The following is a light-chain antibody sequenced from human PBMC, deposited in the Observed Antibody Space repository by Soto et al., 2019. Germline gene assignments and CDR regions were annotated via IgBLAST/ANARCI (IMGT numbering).Light chain of an antibody. CDR2: EVT. J-gene: IGLJ1*01. V-gene: IGLV2-14*01. CDR1: SSDVGDHNY. CDR3: SSYASSGTHYV. Sequence: QSALTQPASVSGSPGQSITISCTGTSSDVGDHNYVSWYQHHPGKAPKLMIYEVTNRPSGVSNRFSGSKSGNTASLTISGLQAEDEADYYCSSYASSGTHYVFGTGTKLTVL.